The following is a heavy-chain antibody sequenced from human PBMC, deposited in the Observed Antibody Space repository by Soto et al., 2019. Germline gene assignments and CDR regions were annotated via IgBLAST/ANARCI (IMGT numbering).Heavy chain of an antibody. CDR2: IIPILGIA. V-gene: IGHV1-69*02. Sequence: SVKVSCKASGGTFSSYTISWVRQAPGQGLEWMGRIIPILGIANYAQKFQGRVTITADKSTSTAYMELSSLRSEDTAVYYCASLGLAAAGTSVSWFDPWGQGTLVTVSS. J-gene: IGHJ5*02. D-gene: IGHD6-13*01. CDR1: GGTFSSYT. CDR3: ASLGLAAAGTSVSWFDP.